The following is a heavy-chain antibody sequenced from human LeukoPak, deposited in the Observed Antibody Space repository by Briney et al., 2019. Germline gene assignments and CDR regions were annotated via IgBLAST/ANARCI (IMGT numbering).Heavy chain of an antibody. CDR3: ARRRDVRRVTMVRAPGPFDY. CDR2: IYYDGSA. Sequence: SETLSLTCTVSGGSITSSSHYWGWIRQPPGKGLQWLGLIYYDGSAYYNLSLKSRLTISIDTSKSQFSLQLSSVTAADTAVYYCARRRDVRRVTMVRAPGPFDYWGQGTLVTVSS. V-gene: IGHV4-39*01. D-gene: IGHD3-10*01. J-gene: IGHJ4*02. CDR1: GGSITSSSHY.